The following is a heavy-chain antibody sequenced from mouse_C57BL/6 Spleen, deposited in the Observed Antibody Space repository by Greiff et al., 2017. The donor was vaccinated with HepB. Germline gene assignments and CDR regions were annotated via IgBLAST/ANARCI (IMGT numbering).Heavy chain of an antibody. CDR2: IDPSDSYT. J-gene: IGHJ4*01. D-gene: IGHD4-1*01. CDR3: ARAGTGPYYAMDY. Sequence: PGQGLEWIGVIDPSDSYTSYNQKFKGKATLTVDTSSSTAYMQLSSLTSEDSAVYYCARAGTGPYYAMDYWGQGTSVTVSS. V-gene: IGHV1-59*01.